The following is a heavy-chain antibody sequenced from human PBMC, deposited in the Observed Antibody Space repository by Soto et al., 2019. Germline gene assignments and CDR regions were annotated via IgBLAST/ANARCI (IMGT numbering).Heavy chain of an antibody. J-gene: IGHJ5*02. CDR3: ARVGVTMVRGVITVWFDP. Sequence: PSETLSLTCTVSGGSISSYYWSWIRQPAGKGLEWIGRIYTSGSTNYNPSLKSRVTMSVDTSKNQFSLKLSSVTAADTAVYYCARVGVTMVRGVITVWFDPWGQGTLVTV. CDR2: IYTSGST. D-gene: IGHD3-10*01. V-gene: IGHV4-4*07. CDR1: GGSISSYY.